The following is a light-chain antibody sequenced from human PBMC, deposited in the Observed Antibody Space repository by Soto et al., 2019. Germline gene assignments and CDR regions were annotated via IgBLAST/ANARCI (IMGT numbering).Light chain of an antibody. V-gene: IGKV1-5*03. CDR2: KAS. J-gene: IGKJ1*01. Sequence: SQMTPIHSTLSASVGDRVTITCRASQSISNRLAWFQQKSGEAPNLLIHKASSLESGVPSRFSGSGSGTEFTLTISSLQPDDFATYYCQQYNTYSWTFGQGTKV. CDR3: QQYNTYSWT. CDR1: QSISNR.